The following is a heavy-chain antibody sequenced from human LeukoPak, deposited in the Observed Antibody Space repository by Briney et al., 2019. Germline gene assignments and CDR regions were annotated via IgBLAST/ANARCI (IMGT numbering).Heavy chain of an antibody. V-gene: IGHV4-4*02. J-gene: IGHJ5*02. CDR2: INDSGNT. CDR3: ARGTGPFDP. CDR1: SGSISSSNW. D-gene: IGHD1-14*01. Sequence: SETLSLTCAVSSGSISSSNWWRWVRQPPGKGLEWIGEINDSGNTHYNPSLKSRVTISVDRSDNQFSLKLSSVTAADTAVYYCARGTGPFDPWGQGTLVTVSS.